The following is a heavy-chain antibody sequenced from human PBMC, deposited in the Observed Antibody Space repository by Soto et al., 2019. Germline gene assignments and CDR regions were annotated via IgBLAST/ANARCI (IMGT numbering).Heavy chain of an antibody. Sequence: QVQLVQSGAEVKKPGSSVKVSCKASGGTFSSYAISWVRQAPGQGLEWMGGIIPIFGTANYAQKFQGRVTITADEXKSTAYMELRSLRSEDTAVYYCARDRGRVGRWLHETWGQGTLVTVSS. V-gene: IGHV1-69*12. CDR3: ARDRGRVGRWLHET. J-gene: IGHJ5*02. CDR1: GGTFSSYA. D-gene: IGHD5-12*01. CDR2: IIPIFGTA.